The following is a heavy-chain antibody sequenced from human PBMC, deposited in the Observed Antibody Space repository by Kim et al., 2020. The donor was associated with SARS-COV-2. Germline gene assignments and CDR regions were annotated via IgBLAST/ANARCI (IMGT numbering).Heavy chain of an antibody. CDR3: ASRGHSGYDVKGWGKYYFDH. V-gene: IGHV3-11*06. Sequence: GRFTISRDSAKNSLYLQMNSLRDEDTAVYYCASRGHSGYDVKGWGKYYFDHWGQGTLVTVSS. J-gene: IGHJ4*02. D-gene: IGHD5-12*01.